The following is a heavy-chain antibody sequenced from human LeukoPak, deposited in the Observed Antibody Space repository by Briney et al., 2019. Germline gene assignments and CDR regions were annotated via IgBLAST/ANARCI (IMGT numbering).Heavy chain of an antibody. Sequence: PSETQSLTCAVYGGSFSGYYWSWIRQPPGKGLEWIGEINHSGSTNYNPSLKSRVTISVDTSKNQFSLKLSTVTAADTAVYYCARGITMVRGFYYYGMDVWGQGTTVTVSS. V-gene: IGHV4-34*01. D-gene: IGHD3-10*01. CDR2: INHSGST. J-gene: IGHJ6*02. CDR1: GGSFSGYY. CDR3: ARGITMVRGFYYYGMDV.